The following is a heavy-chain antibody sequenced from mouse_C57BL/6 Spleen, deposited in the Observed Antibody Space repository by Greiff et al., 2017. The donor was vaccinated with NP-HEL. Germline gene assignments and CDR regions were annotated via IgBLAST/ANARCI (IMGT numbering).Heavy chain of an antibody. D-gene: IGHD2-10*01. J-gene: IGHJ2*01. CDR2: IYPGDGDT. Sequence: QVQLKQSGPELVKPGASVKISCKASGYAFSSSWMNWVKQRPGKGLEWIGRIYPGDGDTNYNGKFKGKATLTADKSSSTAYMQLSSLTSEDSAVYYCARPYYGNVYFDYWGQGTTLTVSS. V-gene: IGHV1-82*01. CDR1: GYAFSSSW. CDR3: ARPYYGNVYFDY.